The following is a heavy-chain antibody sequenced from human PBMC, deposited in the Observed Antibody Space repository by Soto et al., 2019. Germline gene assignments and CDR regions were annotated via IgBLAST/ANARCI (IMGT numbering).Heavy chain of an antibody. J-gene: IGHJ6*02. CDR3: ARDDGIAAAGTGKDYSFCSGMDV. V-gene: IGHV1-69*01. D-gene: IGHD6-13*01. CDR2: IIPIFGTA. Sequence: QVQLVQSGAEVKKPGSSVKVSCKASGGTFSSYAISWVRQAPGQGLEWMGGIIPIFGTANYAQKFQGRVTITADESTRPAYMELSSLRYEDTAVYYCARDDGIAAAGTGKDYSFCSGMDVWGQGSTVTVSS. CDR1: GGTFSSYA.